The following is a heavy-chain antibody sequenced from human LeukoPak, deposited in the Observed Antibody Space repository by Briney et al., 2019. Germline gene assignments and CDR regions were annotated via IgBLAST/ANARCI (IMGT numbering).Heavy chain of an antibody. Sequence: GGSLRLSCAASGFTFSSYAMSWVRQAPGKGLEWVSVIYSGGSTYYADSVKGRFTISRDNSKNTLYLQMNSLRADDTAVYYCPRAPYGSGSYYNVGGQGTLVTVSS. D-gene: IGHD3-10*01. CDR2: IYSGGST. V-gene: IGHV3-66*01. CDR3: PRAPYGSGSYYNV. J-gene: IGHJ4*02. CDR1: GFTFSSYA.